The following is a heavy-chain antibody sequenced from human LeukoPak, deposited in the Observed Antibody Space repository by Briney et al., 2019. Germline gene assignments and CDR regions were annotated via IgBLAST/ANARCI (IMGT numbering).Heavy chain of an antibody. CDR2: ISGSGGST. D-gene: IGHD3-3*01. Sequence: GGSLRLSCAASGFTFSSYEMNWVRQAPGKGLEWVSAISGSGGSTYYADSVKGRFTISRDNSKNTLYLQMNSLRAEDTAVYYCAKDDNRNYDFWSGYSTHDAFDIWGQGTMVTVSS. J-gene: IGHJ3*02. V-gene: IGHV3-23*01. CDR3: AKDDNRNYDFWSGYSTHDAFDI. CDR1: GFTFSSYE.